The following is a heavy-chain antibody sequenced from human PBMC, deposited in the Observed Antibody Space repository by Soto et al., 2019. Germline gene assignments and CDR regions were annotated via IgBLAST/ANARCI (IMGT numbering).Heavy chain of an antibody. J-gene: IGHJ5*02. Sequence: GASVKVSCKASGGTFSSYAISWVRQAPGQGLEWMGGIIPIFGTANYAQKLQGRVTMTTDTSTSTAYMELRSLRSDDTAVYYCARDGLNWFDPWGQGTLVTVSS. CDR1: GGTFSSYA. V-gene: IGHV1-69*05. CDR2: IIPIFGTA. CDR3: ARDGLNWFDP.